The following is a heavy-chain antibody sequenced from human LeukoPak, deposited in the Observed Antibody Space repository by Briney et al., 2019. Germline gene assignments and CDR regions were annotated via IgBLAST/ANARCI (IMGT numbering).Heavy chain of an antibody. V-gene: IGHV3-7*01. CDR2: IKTDGSQI. CDR3: AELGITMIGGV. CDR1: GFTFSSYW. D-gene: IGHD3-10*02. Sequence: GGSLRLSCVASGFTFSSYWMTWVCQAPGKGLEWVANIKTDGSQIYYVDSVKGRFTISRDNAKNSLYLQMNSLRAEDTAVYYCAELGITMIGGVWGKGTTVTISS. J-gene: IGHJ6*04.